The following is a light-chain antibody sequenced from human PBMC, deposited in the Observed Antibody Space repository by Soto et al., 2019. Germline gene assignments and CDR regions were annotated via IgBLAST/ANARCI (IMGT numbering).Light chain of an antibody. CDR2: RDS. CDR1: NIGSKN. CDR3: QVWDSSTVS. V-gene: IGLV3-9*01. Sequence: YELTQPLSVSVALGQTARITCGGNNIGSKNVHWYQQKPGQAPVLVIYRDSNRPSGIPERFSGSNSGNTATLTISRAQAGDEADYYCQVWDSSTVSFGTGTKLTVL. J-gene: IGLJ1*01.